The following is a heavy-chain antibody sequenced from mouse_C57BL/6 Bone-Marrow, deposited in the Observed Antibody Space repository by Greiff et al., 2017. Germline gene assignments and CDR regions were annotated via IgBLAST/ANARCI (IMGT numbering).Heavy chain of an antibody. J-gene: IGHJ1*03. CDR1: GYAFSSYW. D-gene: IGHD2-3*01. V-gene: IGHV1-80*01. CDR2: IYPGDGDT. Sequence: QVQLQQSGAELVKPGASVKISCKASGYAFSSYWMNWVKQRPGKGLEWIGQIYPGDGDTNYNGKFKGKATLTADKSSSTAYMQLSSLTSEDSAVYFCARGDGYYPWYFDVWGTGTTVTVSS. CDR3: ARGDGYYPWYFDV.